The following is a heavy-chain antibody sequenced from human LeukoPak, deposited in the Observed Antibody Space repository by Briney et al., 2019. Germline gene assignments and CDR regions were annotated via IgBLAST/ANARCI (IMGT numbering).Heavy chain of an antibody. CDR1: GFTFSSYS. D-gene: IGHD1-26*01. J-gene: IGHJ4*02. V-gene: IGHV3-21*01. Sequence: GGSLRLSCAASGFTFSSYSMNWVRQAPGKGLEWVSSISSSSSYIYHADSVKGRFTISRDNAKNSLYLQMNSLRAEDTAVYYCASLSYDYWGQGTLVTVSS. CDR2: ISSSSSYI. CDR3: ASLSYDY.